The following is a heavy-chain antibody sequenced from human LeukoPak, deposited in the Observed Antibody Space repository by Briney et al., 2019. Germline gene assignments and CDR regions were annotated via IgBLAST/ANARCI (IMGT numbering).Heavy chain of an antibody. V-gene: IGHV4-39*01. CDR3: ATLYGSGSYYNVLVGYMDV. J-gene: IGHJ6*03. CDR1: GGSISSSSYY. Sequence: SETLSLTCTVSGGSISSSSYYWGWIRQPPGKGLEWIGGIYYSGSTYYNPSLKSRVTISVDTSRNQFPLKLSSVTAADTAVYYCATLYGSGSYYNVLVGYMDVWGKGTTVTVSS. D-gene: IGHD3-10*01. CDR2: IYYSGST.